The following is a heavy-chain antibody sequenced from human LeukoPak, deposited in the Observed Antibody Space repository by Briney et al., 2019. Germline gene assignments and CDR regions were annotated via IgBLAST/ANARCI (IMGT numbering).Heavy chain of an antibody. CDR2: ISNDGGGT. Sequence: GGSLRLSCAASGFIFNNYGLIWVRQAPGKGLEWVSAISNDGGGTQYADFVKGRFTISRDTSKNTLYLQLNSLRLEDTAVYYCVKGGYDYIEVAYFDFWGQGTLVTVSS. J-gene: IGHJ4*02. CDR1: GFIFNNYG. V-gene: IGHV3-23*01. CDR3: VKGGYDYIEVAYFDF. D-gene: IGHD5-12*01.